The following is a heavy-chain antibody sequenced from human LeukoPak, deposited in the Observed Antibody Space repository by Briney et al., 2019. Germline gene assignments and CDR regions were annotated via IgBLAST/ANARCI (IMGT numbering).Heavy chain of an antibody. Sequence: PTGGSLRLSCAASGFTFDDYAMHWVRQAPGKGLEWVSGISWNSGSIGYADSVKGRFTISRDNAKNSLYLQMNSLRAEDTALYYCAKDSGIAVAGTADYWGQGTLVTVSS. J-gene: IGHJ4*02. V-gene: IGHV3-9*01. CDR3: AKDSGIAVAGTADY. D-gene: IGHD6-19*01. CDR1: GFTFDDYA. CDR2: ISWNSGSI.